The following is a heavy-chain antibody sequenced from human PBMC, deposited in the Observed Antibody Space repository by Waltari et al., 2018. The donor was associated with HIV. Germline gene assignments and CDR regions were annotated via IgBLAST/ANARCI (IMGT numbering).Heavy chain of an antibody. CDR2: INIDGRTI. Sequence: EVQLVQSGGGFIKPGGSLRLSCAASGFSVNNYWMHWVRQSPGKGLVWVSRINIDGRTIDYADSVKGRFTISRDSAKNTLSLQMNSLREEDTAVYYCSRDTFGEYDFWGQGALVTVSS. D-gene: IGHD3-3*01. J-gene: IGHJ4*02. CDR3: SRDTFGEYDF. CDR1: GFSVNNYW. V-gene: IGHV3-74*01.